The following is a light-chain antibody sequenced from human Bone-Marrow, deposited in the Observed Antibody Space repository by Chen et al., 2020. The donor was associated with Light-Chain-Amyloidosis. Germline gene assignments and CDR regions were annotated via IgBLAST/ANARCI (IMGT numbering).Light chain of an antibody. CDR1: SSYVGGGNH. V-gene: IGLV2-14*01. CDR3: SSCTITNTLV. Sequence: QSALTQPASVSGAPGQSITISCTGTSSYVGGGNHVSWYQQHPDKAPKLMIYEVTTRPSWVHDRLSGSKSDNTASLTIAGLQTEDEADYFCSSCTITNTLVFGSGTRVTVL. J-gene: IGLJ1*01. CDR2: EVT.